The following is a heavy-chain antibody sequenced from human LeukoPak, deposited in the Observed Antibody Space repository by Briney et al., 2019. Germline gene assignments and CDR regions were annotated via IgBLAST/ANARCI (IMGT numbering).Heavy chain of an antibody. D-gene: IGHD5-12*01. J-gene: IGHJ4*02. CDR3: AKEMKPWMHFDY. CDR2: ISHDGSNT. CDR1: GFTFSRSA. Sequence: GGSLRLSCAASGFTFSRSAVHGVRQAPGKGLEWVAVISHDGSNTDYIDSVKGRFTISRDNSKNTLYLQMNSLRAEDTAVYYCAKEMKPWMHFDYWGQGTLVTVSS. V-gene: IGHV3-30*18.